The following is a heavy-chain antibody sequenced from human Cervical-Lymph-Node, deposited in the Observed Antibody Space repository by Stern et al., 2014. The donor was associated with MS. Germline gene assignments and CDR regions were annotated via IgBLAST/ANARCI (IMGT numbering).Heavy chain of an antibody. D-gene: IGHD4-17*01. Sequence: EVQLLESGGGLVQPGGSLRLSCAASGFTFSSYDMHWVRQATGKGLEWVSAIGTAGDPYYPGSVKGRFTISRENAKNSLYLQMNSLRAGDTAVYYCARGGLGLYGDYGPWYFDLWGRGTLVTVSS. CDR2: IGTAGDP. CDR3: ARGGLGLYGDYGPWYFDL. J-gene: IGHJ2*01. V-gene: IGHV3-13*05. CDR1: GFTFSSYD.